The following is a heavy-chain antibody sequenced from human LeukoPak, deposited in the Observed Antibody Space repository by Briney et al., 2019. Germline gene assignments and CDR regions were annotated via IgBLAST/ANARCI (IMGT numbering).Heavy chain of an antibody. J-gene: IGHJ4*02. CDR1: GFTFRNAS. D-gene: IGHD5-18*01. Sequence: GGSLRLSCAASGFTFRNASMSWIRQAPGKGLEWVGRIKSKTDGGTTDYAAPVKGRFTISRDDSKNTLYLQMNSLTTEDTAVYFCAHRDTTMVRVDYWGQGTLVTVSS. CDR2: IKSKTDGGTT. CDR3: AHRDTTMVRVDY. V-gene: IGHV3-15*01.